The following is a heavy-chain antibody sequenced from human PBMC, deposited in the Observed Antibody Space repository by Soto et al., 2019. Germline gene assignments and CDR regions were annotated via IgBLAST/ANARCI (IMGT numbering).Heavy chain of an antibody. CDR1: GGSVSSDF. V-gene: IGHV4-4*07. CDR3: AKGTGTVNFAS. CDR2: IYTSGTT. Sequence: PSETLSLTCMFSGGSVSSDFWSWIRQSAGKGLEWLGRIYTSGTTNYNPSFKSRVSMSVDTSKNQFSLNLRYVTAADTAVYYCAKGTGTVNFASWGQGTLVTVSS. D-gene: IGHD1-1*01. J-gene: IGHJ4*02.